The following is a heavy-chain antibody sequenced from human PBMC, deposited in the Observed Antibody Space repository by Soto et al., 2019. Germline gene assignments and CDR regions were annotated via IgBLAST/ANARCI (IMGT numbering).Heavy chain of an antibody. CDR2: ISYDGSNK. J-gene: IGHJ3*02. D-gene: IGHD3-16*02. CDR1: GFTFSSYG. Sequence: GGSLRLSCAASGFTFSSYGMHWVRQAPGKGLEWVAVISYDGSNKYYADSVKGRFTISRDNSKNTLYLQMNSLRAEDTAVYYCAKERSLGLHLGELSSSAFDIWGQGTMVTVSS. CDR3: AKERSLGLHLGELSSSAFDI. V-gene: IGHV3-30*18.